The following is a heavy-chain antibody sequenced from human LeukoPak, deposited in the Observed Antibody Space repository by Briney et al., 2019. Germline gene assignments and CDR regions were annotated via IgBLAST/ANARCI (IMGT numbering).Heavy chain of an antibody. CDR2: IYHSGST. CDR1: GYSISSGYY. D-gene: IGHD1-26*01. J-gene: IGHJ3*02. CDR3: ARAFVGAGAFGI. V-gene: IGHV4-38-2*02. Sequence: SETLSLTCTVSGYSISSGYYWGWIRQPPGKGLEWIGSIYHSGSTYYNPSLKSRVTISVDTSKNQFSLKLSSVTAADTAVYYCARAFVGAGAFGIWGQGTMVTVSS.